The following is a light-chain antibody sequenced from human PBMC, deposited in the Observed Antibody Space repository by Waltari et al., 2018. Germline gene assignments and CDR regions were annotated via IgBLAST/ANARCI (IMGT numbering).Light chain of an antibody. CDR3: QQVNSFPRT. CDR2: DAS. Sequence: DIQMTPSPSSVSASVGDRVTLTCRASQDISSRLAWYQQKPGKAPKLLIFDASSLHSGVPSRFSGRGSGTDFTLTIRSLQPEDFATYYCQQVNSFPRTFGQGTKVEVK. J-gene: IGKJ1*01. V-gene: IGKV1-12*01. CDR1: QDISSR.